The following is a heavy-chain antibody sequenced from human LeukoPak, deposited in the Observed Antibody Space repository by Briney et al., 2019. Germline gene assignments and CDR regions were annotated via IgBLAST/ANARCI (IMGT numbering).Heavy chain of an antibody. J-gene: IGHJ4*02. Sequence: SETLSLTCTVSGGSISSSSYYWGWIRQPPGKGLEWIGNIYYSGSPYYNPSLKSRVTISVDTSKNQFSLKLSSVTAADTAVYYCARAWPTYYYGSGSHPYYFDYWGQGTLVTVSS. CDR3: ARAWPTYYYGSGSHPYYFDY. CDR2: IYYSGSP. CDR1: GGSISSSSYY. V-gene: IGHV4-39*07. D-gene: IGHD3-10*01.